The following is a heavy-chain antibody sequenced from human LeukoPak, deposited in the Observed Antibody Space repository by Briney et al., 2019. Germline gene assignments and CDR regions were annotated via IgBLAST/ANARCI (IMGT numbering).Heavy chain of an antibody. Sequence: PGGSLRLSCAASGFTFSSYAMSWVRQAPGKGLEWVSAISGSGGSTYYADSVKGRFTISRDNSKNTLYLQMNSLRAEDTAVYYCAKERGSGSYQEVVDYWGQGTLVTVCS. V-gene: IGHV3-23*01. CDR1: GFTFSSYA. J-gene: IGHJ4*01. CDR2: ISGSGGST. D-gene: IGHD1-26*01. CDR3: AKERGSGSYQEVVDY.